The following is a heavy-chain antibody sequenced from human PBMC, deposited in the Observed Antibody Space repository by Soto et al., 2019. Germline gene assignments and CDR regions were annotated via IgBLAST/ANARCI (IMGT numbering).Heavy chain of an antibody. J-gene: IGHJ6*02. D-gene: IGHD3-10*01. CDR3: SSGLLWFGENLYGMDV. Sequence: EVQLVESGGGLVKPGGSLRLSCAASEFTFSTYSMNWVRQAPGKGLEWVSSITGSSNFIYYADSVKGRFTISRDNVKNSLYLQINSLRAEDTAVYYCSSGLLWFGENLYGMDVWGQGTTVTVSS. CDR2: ITGSSNFI. V-gene: IGHV3-21*01. CDR1: EFTFSTYS.